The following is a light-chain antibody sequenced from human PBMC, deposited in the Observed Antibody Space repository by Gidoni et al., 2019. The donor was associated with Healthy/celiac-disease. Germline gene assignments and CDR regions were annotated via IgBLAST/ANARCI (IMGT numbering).Light chain of an antibody. CDR2: DAS. CDR1: QGVSSY. V-gene: IGKV3D-11*01. J-gene: IGKJ4*01. Sequence: DIVLPQSPATLSLSPGERATLSCRASQGVSSYLSWYQQKPGQAPRLLIYDASNRATGIPARFSGSGTGTDFTLTISSLEPEDFAVYYCQQRSNWHPLTFGGGTKVEIK. CDR3: QQRSNWHPLT.